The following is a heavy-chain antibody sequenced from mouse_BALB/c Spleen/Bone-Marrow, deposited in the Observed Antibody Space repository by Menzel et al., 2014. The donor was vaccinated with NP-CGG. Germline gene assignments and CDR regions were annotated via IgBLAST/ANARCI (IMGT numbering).Heavy chain of an antibody. CDR2: ISTYSGNT. CDR1: GYTFTDYA. D-gene: IGHD2-4*01. Sequence: QVQLKHSGPELVRPGVSVKISCKGSGYTFTDYAMHWVKQSYAKSLEWIGVISTYSGNTNYNQKFKGKATMTVDKSSSTAYMELARLTSEDSAIYYCARGIYYDSTWFAYWGQGTLVTVSA. V-gene: IGHV1-67*01. J-gene: IGHJ3*01. CDR3: ARGIYYDSTWFAY.